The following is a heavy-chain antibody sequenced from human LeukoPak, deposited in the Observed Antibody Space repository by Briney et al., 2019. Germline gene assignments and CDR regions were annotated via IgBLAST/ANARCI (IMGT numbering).Heavy chain of an antibody. D-gene: IGHD3-10*01. CDR1: GYTFTSYD. CDR3: AREGGYYGSGSYCYFDY. Sequence: ASVKVSCKASGYTFTSYDITWVRQATGQGLEWMGWMNPNSGNTGYAQKFQGRVTMTRNTSISTAYMELSSLRSEDTAVYYCAREGGYYGSGSYCYFDYWGQGTLVTVSS. J-gene: IGHJ4*02. V-gene: IGHV1-8*02. CDR2: MNPNSGNT.